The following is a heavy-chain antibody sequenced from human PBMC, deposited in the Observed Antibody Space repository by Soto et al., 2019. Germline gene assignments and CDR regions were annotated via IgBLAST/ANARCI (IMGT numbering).Heavy chain of an antibody. CDR2: IDPSDSYT. CDR1: GYSFTSYW. V-gene: IGHV5-10-1*01. CDR3: AWTKYDYGPVDY. Sequence: PGESLKISCKGSGYSFTSYWISWVRLMPGKGLEWMGRIDPSDSYTNYSPSFQGHVTISADKSISTAYLQWSSLKASDTAMYYCAWTKYDYGPVDYWGQGTLVTVSS. J-gene: IGHJ4*02. D-gene: IGHD4-17*01.